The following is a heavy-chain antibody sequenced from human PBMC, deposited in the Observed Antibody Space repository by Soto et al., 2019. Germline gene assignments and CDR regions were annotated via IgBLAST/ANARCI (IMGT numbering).Heavy chain of an antibody. J-gene: IGHJ1*01. CDR3: AKPRGTYYGSGSQH. D-gene: IGHD3-10*01. Sequence: EVQLLESGGGLVQPGGSLRLSCAASGFTFSNYAMSWVRQAPGKGLEWVSGISGSGYSTDYADSVKGRFTISRDNSKNPVYLQMNSLRAEDTAVYYCAKPRGTYYGSGSQHWGQGTLVTVSS. CDR1: GFTFSNYA. V-gene: IGHV3-23*01. CDR2: ISGSGYST.